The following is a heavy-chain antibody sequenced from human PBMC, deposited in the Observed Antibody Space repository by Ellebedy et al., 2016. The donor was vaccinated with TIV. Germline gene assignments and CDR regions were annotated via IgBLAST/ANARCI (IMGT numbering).Heavy chain of an antibody. CDR2: ISAYNGNT. D-gene: IGHD3-10*01. CDR1: GYTFTTNG. CDR3: ARAAYYYGSGSRPAPYCMDV. V-gene: IGHV1-18*01. Sequence: ASVKVSCXTSGYTFTTNGVTWLREAPGRGLEWMGWISAYNGNTNYAQKLQGRVTITADESTSTAYMELSSLRSEDTAVYYCARAAYYYGSGSRPAPYCMDVWGQGTTFTISS. J-gene: IGHJ6*02.